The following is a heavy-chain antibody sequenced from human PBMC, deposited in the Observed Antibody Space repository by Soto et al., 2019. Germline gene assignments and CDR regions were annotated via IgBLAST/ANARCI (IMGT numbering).Heavy chain of an antibody. CDR1: GVSLCKGRLG. V-gene: IGHV2-26*01. CDR3: AVIKDCIRTDCYLASFDP. CDR2: IFSNDDK. Sequence: QVTLKESGPVLVKHTETLTLTCTVSGVSLCKGRLGVIGIRQPPGKALEWLAHIFSNDDKSYSKSLKSRLTITKDTSRSQVVLTMTNMDPVDSDTYYCAVIKDCIRTDCYLASFDPWGQGTLVTVSS. J-gene: IGHJ5*02. D-gene: IGHD2-2*01.